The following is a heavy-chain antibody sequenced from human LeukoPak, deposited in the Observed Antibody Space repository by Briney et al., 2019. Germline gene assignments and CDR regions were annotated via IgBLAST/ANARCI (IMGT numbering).Heavy chain of an antibody. J-gene: IGHJ4*02. CDR1: GFTFSSYS. Sequence: GGSLRLSCAASGFTFSSYSMNWVRQAPGKGLEWVSPISSSSSYIYYADSVKGRFTISRDNAKNSLYLQMSSLRAEDTAVYYCARAPLTTKDRGGFDYWGQGTLVTVSS. CDR2: ISSSSSYI. CDR3: ARAPLTTKDRGGFDY. D-gene: IGHD4-11*01. V-gene: IGHV3-21*01.